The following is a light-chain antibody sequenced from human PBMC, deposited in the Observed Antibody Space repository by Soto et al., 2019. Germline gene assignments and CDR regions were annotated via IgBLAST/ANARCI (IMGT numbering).Light chain of an antibody. CDR2: DAS. CDR1: QSVSSY. V-gene: IGKV3-11*01. CDR3: QQRSNWWT. J-gene: IGKJ1*01. Sequence: EIVLTQSPATLSLSPGERATLSCRASQSVSSYLAWYQQKPGQAPRLLIYDASNRATGIPARFSGSGSGTDFTLTISSLEPEDFAVYYGQQRSNWWTFAQGTKVEIK.